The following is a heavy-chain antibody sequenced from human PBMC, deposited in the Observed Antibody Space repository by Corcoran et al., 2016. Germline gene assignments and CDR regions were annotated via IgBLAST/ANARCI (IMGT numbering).Heavy chain of an antibody. V-gene: IGHV1-3*01. CDR2: INAGNGNT. J-gene: IGHJ4*02. Sequence: QVQLVQSGAEVKKPGSSVRVSCKTSGDTFNTHAINWVRLAPGQGLEWMGWINAGNGNTKYSQKFQGRVTITRDTSASTAYMELSSLRSEDTAVYYCARERWGAAAGVFDYWGQGTLVTVSS. D-gene: IGHD6-13*01. CDR1: GDTFNTHA. CDR3: ARERWGAAAGVFDY.